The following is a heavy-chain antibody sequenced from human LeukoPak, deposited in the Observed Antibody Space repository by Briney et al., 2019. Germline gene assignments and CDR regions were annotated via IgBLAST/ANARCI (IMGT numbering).Heavy chain of an antibody. Sequence: GGSLRLSCAASGFTFSKSWMSWVRQAPGKGLEWVANMNEDGSERDYVDSVKGRFTISRDNARKSLYLQMSSLRAEDTAVYYCATYTHWVAGDVWGQGTTVTVSS. V-gene: IGHV3-7*01. J-gene: IGHJ6*02. CDR1: GFTFSKSW. CDR2: MNEDGSER. CDR3: ATYTHWVAGDV. D-gene: IGHD3-16*01.